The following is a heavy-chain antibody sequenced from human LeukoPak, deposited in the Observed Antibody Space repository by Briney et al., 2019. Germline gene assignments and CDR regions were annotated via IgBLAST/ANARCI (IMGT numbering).Heavy chain of an antibody. CDR2: IISDGSST. V-gene: IGHV3-74*01. CDR1: GFTFSDYW. Sequence: GGSLRLSCAASGFTFSDYWMHWVRQAPGKGLVWVSRIISDGSSTSYADSVKGRFTMSRGNAKNTLYLQMNSLRAEDTAVYYCARDSRYDIEVWGQGTTVTVSS. J-gene: IGHJ6*02. CDR3: ARDSRYDIEV.